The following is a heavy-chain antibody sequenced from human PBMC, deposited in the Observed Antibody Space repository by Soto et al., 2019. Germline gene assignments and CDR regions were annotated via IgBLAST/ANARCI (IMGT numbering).Heavy chain of an antibody. Sequence: QLQLQECGSGLVKPSQTLSLTCAVYGGSISSGGYSWSWIRQPPGQGLEWIGYIYHSGSTYYNPSLKSRVTISVDRSKNQFSLKLSSVTAADTAVYYCAAGGGLPRYYWGQGTLVTVSS. D-gene: IGHD5-12*01. CDR3: AAGGGLPRYY. V-gene: IGHV4-30-2*01. J-gene: IGHJ4*02. CDR1: GGSISSGGYS. CDR2: IYHSGST.